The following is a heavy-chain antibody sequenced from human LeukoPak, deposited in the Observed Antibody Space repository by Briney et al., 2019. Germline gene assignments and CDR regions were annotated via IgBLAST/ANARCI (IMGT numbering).Heavy chain of an antibody. D-gene: IGHD6-13*01. CDR2: ISSSSSYI. CDR1: GFTFSSYS. V-gene: IGHV3-21*01. J-gene: IGHJ6*03. Sequence: SGGSLRLSCVVSGFTFSSYSMNWVRQAPGKGLEWVSSISSSSSYIYYADSVKGRFTISRDNAKNSLYLQMNSLRVEDTAVYYCARVKQRLVRLLGRDTTYNYYYYMDVWGKGTTVTVSS. CDR3: ARVKQRLVRLLGRDTTYNYYYYMDV.